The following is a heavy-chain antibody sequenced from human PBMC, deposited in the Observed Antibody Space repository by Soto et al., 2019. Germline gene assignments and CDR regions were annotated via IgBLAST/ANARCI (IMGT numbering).Heavy chain of an antibody. J-gene: IGHJ6*03. Sequence: LRLSCAASGFTFSSYGMHWVRQAPGKGLEWVAVISYDGSNKYYADSVKGRFTISRDNSKNTLYLQMNSLRAEDTAVYYCAKSELDFCPYMDVWGKGTTVTVSS. V-gene: IGHV3-30*18. CDR1: GFTFSSYG. CDR3: AKSELDFCPYMDV. D-gene: IGHD3-3*01. CDR2: ISYDGSNK.